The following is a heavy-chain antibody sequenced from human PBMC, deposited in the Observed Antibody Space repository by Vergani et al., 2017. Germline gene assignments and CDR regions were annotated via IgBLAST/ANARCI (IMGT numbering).Heavy chain of an antibody. CDR3: ASKGGVLMVHAMQNAFDI. D-gene: IGHD2-8*01. CDR2: ISGSGGST. J-gene: IGHJ3*02. Sequence: EVQLLESGGGLVQPGGSLRLSCAASGFTFSSYAMSWVRQAPGKGLEWVSAISGSGGSTYYADSVKGRFTISRDNSKNTLYLQMNSLRAEDTAVYYCASKGGVLMVHAMQNAFDIWGQGTMVTVSS. V-gene: IGHV3-23*01. CDR1: GFTFSSYA.